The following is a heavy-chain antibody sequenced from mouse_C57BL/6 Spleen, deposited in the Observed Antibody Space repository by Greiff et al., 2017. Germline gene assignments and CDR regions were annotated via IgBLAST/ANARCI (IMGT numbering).Heavy chain of an antibody. V-gene: IGHV1-55*01. CDR3: ARSTVVVPGYFDY. CDR1: GYTFTSYW. J-gene: IGHJ2*01. Sequence: QVQLQQPGAELVKPGASVKMSCKASGYTFTSYWITWVKQRPGQGLEWIGEIYPGSGSTNYNEKFKSKATLTVDTSSSTAYMQLSSLTSEDSAVYYCARSTVVVPGYFDYWGQGTTLTVSS. CDR2: IYPGSGST. D-gene: IGHD1-1*01.